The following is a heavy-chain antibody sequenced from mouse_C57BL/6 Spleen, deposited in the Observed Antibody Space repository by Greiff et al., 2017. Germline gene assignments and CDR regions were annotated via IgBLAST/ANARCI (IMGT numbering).Heavy chain of an antibody. Sequence: QVQLQQPGAELVKPAASVTLSCKASGYTFTSYWMHWVKQRPGQGLEWIGMIHPNSGSTNYNEKFTSKATLTVDKAYSTAYMQLSILTSEDSAVYYCASLLSTVVERPAMDYWGQGTSVTVSS. V-gene: IGHV1-64*01. J-gene: IGHJ4*01. CDR3: ASLLSTVVERPAMDY. CDR2: IHPNSGST. D-gene: IGHD1-1*01. CDR1: GYTFTSYW.